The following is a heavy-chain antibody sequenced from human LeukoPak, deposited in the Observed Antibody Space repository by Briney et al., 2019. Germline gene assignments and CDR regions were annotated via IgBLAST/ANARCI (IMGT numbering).Heavy chain of an antibody. Sequence: SGGSLRLSCAASGFTLSNYWMYWVRQAPGKGLVWVSRINSDGSSTTYADSVKGRLTVSRDNAKNTLYLQMSSLRAEDTAVYYCAWRRQRMVDGAFDIWGQGTLVTVS. CDR3: AWRRQRMVDGAFDI. V-gene: IGHV3-74*01. D-gene: IGHD6-13*01. CDR1: GFTLSNYW. CDR2: INSDGSST. J-gene: IGHJ3*02.